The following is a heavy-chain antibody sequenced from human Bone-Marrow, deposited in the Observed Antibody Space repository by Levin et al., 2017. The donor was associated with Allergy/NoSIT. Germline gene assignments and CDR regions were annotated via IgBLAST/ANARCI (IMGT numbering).Heavy chain of an antibody. D-gene: IGHD1-26*01. CDR2: IWYDGSHK. V-gene: IGHV3-33*01. J-gene: IGHJ4*02. CDR3: ARDRGEWGQFYFDY. CDR1: GFTFSAFG. Sequence: SCAASGFTFSAFGMHWVRQAPGRGLEWVAVIWYDGSHKFYADSVKGRFTISRDNSKNTLYLQMNSLRAEDTAVYYCARDRGEWGQFYFDYWGQGILVTVSS.